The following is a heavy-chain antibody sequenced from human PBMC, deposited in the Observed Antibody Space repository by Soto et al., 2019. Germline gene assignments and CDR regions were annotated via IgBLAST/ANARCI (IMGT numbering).Heavy chain of an antibody. CDR2: INHSGST. D-gene: IGHD3-10*01. CDR3: ASTSYYYGSGSHTSGGWFDP. V-gene: IGHV4-34*01. J-gene: IGHJ5*02. Sequence: SETLSLTCAVYGGSFSGYYWSWIRQPPGKGLEWIGEINHSGSTNYNPSRKSRVTISVDTSKNQFSLKLSSVTAADTAVYYCASTSYYYGSGSHTSGGWFDPWGQGTLVTVSS. CDR1: GGSFSGYY.